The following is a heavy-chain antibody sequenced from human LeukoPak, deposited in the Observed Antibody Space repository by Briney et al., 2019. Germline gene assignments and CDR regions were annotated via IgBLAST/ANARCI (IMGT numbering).Heavy chain of an antibody. CDR3: ASLDNKRGYSYGLATY. D-gene: IGHD5-18*01. CDR2: IYYSGST. J-gene: IGHJ4*02. CDR1: GGSVSSSIYF. Sequence: PSETLSLTCTVSGGSVSSSIYFWGWIRQPPGKGLEWIGSIYYSGSTYYNPSLKSRVTISVDTSKSQFSLKLSSVTAADTAVYYCASLDNKRGYSYGLATYWGQGTLVTVSS. V-gene: IGHV4-39*01.